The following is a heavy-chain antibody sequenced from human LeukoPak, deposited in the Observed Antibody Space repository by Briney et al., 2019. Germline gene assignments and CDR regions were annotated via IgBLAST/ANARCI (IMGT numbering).Heavy chain of an antibody. CDR1: GFTFSSYG. J-gene: IGHJ4*02. D-gene: IGHD5-12*01. CDR2: IRYDGSNK. V-gene: IGHV3-30*02. Sequence: PGGSLRLSCAASGFTFSSYGMHWVRQAPGKGLEWVAFIRYDGSNKYYADSVKGRFTISRDNSKNTLYLQMNSLRAEDTAVYYCAKDANSGYDYVGVLDYWGQGTLVTVCS. CDR3: AKDANSGYDYVGVLDY.